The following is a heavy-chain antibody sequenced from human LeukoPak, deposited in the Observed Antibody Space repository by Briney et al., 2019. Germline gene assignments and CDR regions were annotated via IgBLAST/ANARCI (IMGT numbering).Heavy chain of an antibody. J-gene: IGHJ4*02. CDR2: IWYDGSNK. CDR1: GFTFSSYG. D-gene: IGHD1-14*01. CDR3: ARMTLAGLFDY. V-gene: IGHV3-33*01. Sequence: GGSLRLSCAASGFTFSSYGMHWVRQAPGKGLEWVAVIWYDGSNKYYADSVKGRFTISRDNSKNTLYLQMNSLRAEDTAVYYCARMTLAGLFDYWGQGTLVTVSS.